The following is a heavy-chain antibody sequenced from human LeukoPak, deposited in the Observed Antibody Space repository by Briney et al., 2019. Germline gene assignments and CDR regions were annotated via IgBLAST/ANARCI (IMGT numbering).Heavy chain of an antibody. D-gene: IGHD2-15*01. J-gene: IGHJ6*04. CDR1: GGSISSGGYS. V-gene: IGHV4-30-2*01. CDR3: ARALGYCSGGSCYSGGMDV. Sequence: SETLSLTCAVSGGSISSGGYSWSWIRQPPGKSLEWIGYIYHSGSTYYNPSLKSRVTISVDRSKNQFSLKLSSVTAADTAVYYCARALGYCSGGSCYSGGMDVWGKGTTVTVSS. CDR2: IYHSGST.